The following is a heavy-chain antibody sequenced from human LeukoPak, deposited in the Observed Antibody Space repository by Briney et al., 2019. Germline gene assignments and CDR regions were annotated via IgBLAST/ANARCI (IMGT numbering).Heavy chain of an antibody. D-gene: IGHD2-15*01. V-gene: IGHV3-48*01. Sequence: GGSLRLSCAASGFTFSSYSMIWVRQAPGKGLEWVSYISSSDSTIYYADSVKGRFTISRDNAKNSLYLQMNSLTAEDTAVYYCARDYTYCSGSRCYDRFDYWGQGIRVTVSS. J-gene: IGHJ4*02. CDR2: ISSSDSTI. CDR3: ARDYTYCSGSRCYDRFDY. CDR1: GFTFSSYS.